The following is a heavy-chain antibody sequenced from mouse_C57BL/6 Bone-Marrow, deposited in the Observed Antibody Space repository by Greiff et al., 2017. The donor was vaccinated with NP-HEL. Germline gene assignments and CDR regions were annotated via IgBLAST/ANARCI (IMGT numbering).Heavy chain of an antibody. V-gene: IGHV5-17*01. CDR1: GFTFSDYG. D-gene: IGHD2-14*01. CDR2: ISSGSSTI. CDR3: ARGYYRNWYFDV. J-gene: IGHJ1*03. Sequence: EVMLVESGGGLVKPGGSLKLSCAASGFTFSDYGMHWVRQAPETGLEWVAYISSGSSTIYYADTVKGRFTISRDNAKNTLFLQMTSLRSEDTAMYYCARGYYRNWYFDVWGTGTTVTVSS.